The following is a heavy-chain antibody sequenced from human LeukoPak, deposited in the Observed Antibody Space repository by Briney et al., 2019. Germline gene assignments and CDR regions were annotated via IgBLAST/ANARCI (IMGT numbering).Heavy chain of an antibody. Sequence: TGGSQRLSCAASGFTFSSYWMSWVRQAPGKGLEGVANIKQDGSEKYYVDSVKGRFTISRDNAKNSLYLQMNSLRAEDTAVYYCARDPATYDSSGYYLPLDYWGQGTLVTVSS. D-gene: IGHD3-22*01. CDR1: GFTFSSYW. J-gene: IGHJ4*02. CDR2: IKQDGSEK. V-gene: IGHV3-7*01. CDR3: ARDPATYDSSGYYLPLDY.